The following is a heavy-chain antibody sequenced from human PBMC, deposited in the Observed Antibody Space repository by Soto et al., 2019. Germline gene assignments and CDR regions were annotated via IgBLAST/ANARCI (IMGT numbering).Heavy chain of an antibody. CDR3: ARPVYYCSSTSCPRGGYYYGMDV. Sequence: GGSLRLSCAASGFTFSSYSMSWVRQAPGKGLEWVSSISSSSSYIYYADSVKGRFTISRDNAKNSLYLQMNSLRAEDTAVYYCARPVYYCSSTSCPRGGYYYGMDVWGQGTTVTVSS. J-gene: IGHJ6*02. D-gene: IGHD2-2*01. CDR1: GFTFSSYS. CDR2: ISSSSSYI. V-gene: IGHV3-21*01.